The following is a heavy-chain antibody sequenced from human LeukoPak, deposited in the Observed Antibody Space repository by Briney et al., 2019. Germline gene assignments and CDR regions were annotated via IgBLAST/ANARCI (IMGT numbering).Heavy chain of an antibody. CDR1: GVSFSMHY. V-gene: IGHV4-4*07. Sequence: SQTLSLTCTVSGVSFSMHYWTWLRPPAGKVLVWVGRNYSSGNTNYNPSLESRDTMSIDTSKNQFSLKLTSVTAADTAVYYWARERGDLRGDAFDIWGQGTMVTVSS. J-gene: IGHJ3*02. CDR3: ARERGDLRGDAFDI. D-gene: IGHD3-10*01. CDR2: NYSSGNT.